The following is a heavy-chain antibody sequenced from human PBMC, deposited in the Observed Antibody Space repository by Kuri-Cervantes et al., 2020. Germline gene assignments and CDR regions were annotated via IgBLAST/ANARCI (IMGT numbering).Heavy chain of an antibody. Sequence: SETLSLTCAVYGGSFSGYYWSWIRQPPGKGLEWIGEINHSGSTNYNPSLKSRVTISVDTSKNQFSLKPSSVTAADTAVYYCARDYRGSYFNWFDPWGQGTLVTVSS. CDR3: ARDYRGSYFNWFDP. V-gene: IGHV4-34*01. CDR1: GGSFSGYY. J-gene: IGHJ5*02. D-gene: IGHD1-26*01. CDR2: INHSGST.